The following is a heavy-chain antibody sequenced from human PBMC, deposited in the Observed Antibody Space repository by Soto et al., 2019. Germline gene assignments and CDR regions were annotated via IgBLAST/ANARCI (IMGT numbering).Heavy chain of an antibody. J-gene: IGHJ3*02. V-gene: IGHV3-33*01. D-gene: IGHD1-26*01. CDR2: IWYDGSNK. Sequence: HPGGSMRLSCAASGFTFRSYGMHWVRQAPGKGLEWVAVIWYDGSNKYYADSVKGRFTISRDNSKNTLYLQMNSLRAEDTAVYYCARGSVGAADPRFHAFDIWGQGTMVTVSS. CDR3: ARGSVGAADPRFHAFDI. CDR1: GFTFRSYG.